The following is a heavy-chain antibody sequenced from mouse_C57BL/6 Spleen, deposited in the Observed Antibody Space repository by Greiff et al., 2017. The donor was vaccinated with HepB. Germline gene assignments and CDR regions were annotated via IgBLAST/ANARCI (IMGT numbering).Heavy chain of an antibody. Sequence: VQLQQSGAELVKPGASVKLSCKASGYTFTSYWMHWVKQRPGRGLEWIRRIDPNSGGTKYNEKFKSKATLTVDKPSSTAYMQLSSLTSEDSAVYYCARDGSSYFDYWGQSTTLTVSS. V-gene: IGHV1-72*01. CDR3: ARDGSSYFDY. CDR1: GYTFTSYW. CDR2: IDPNSGGT. D-gene: IGHD1-1*01. J-gene: IGHJ2*01.